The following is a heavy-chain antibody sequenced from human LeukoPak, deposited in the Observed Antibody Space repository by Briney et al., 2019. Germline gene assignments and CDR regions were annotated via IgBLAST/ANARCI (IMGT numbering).Heavy chain of an antibody. J-gene: IGHJ3*02. Sequence: SVKVSCKASGGTFSSYAISWVRQAPGQGLEWMGGIIPIFGTANYAQKFQGRVTITADKSTSTAYMELSSLKSEDTAVYYCARVAAVAGTMAFDIWGQGTMVTVSS. V-gene: IGHV1-69*06. D-gene: IGHD6-19*01. CDR1: GGTFSSYA. CDR2: IIPIFGTA. CDR3: ARVAAVAGTMAFDI.